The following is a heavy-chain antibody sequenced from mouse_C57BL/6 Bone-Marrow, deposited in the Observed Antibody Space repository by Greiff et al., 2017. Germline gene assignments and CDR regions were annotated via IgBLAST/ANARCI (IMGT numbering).Heavy chain of an antibody. J-gene: IGHJ4*01. V-gene: IGHV1-69*01. D-gene: IGHD2-5*01. CDR3: AREGDSNYYAMDY. CDR2: IDPSDSYT. Sequence: QVQLQQPGAELVMPGASVKLSCKASGYTFTSYWMHRVKQRPGQGLEWIGEIDPSDSYTNYNQKFKGKSTLTVDKSSSTAYMQLSSLTSEDSAVYYCAREGDSNYYAMDYWGQGTSVTVSS. CDR1: GYTFTSYW.